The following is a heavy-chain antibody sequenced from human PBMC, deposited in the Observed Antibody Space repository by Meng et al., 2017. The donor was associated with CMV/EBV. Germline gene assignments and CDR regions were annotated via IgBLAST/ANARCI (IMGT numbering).Heavy chain of an antibody. V-gene: IGHV1-69*02. J-gene: IGHJ3*02. CDR1: GGTFSSYT. Sequence: SVKVSCKASGGTFSSYTISWVRQAPGQGLEWMGRIIPILGIANYAQKFQGRVTITADKSTSTAYMELSSLRSEDTAVYYCASYPGYSGDRASDIWGQGTMVTVSS. CDR3: ASYPGYSGDRASDI. CDR2: IIPILGIA. D-gene: IGHD6-25*01.